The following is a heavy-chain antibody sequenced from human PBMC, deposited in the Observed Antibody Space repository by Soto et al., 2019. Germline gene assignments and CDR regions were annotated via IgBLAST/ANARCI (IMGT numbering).Heavy chain of an antibody. D-gene: IGHD2-2*03. Sequence: SETLSLTCTVSGASISRYSWSWIRQPPGKGLEWIGNIHYNGNTKYSPSLKSRVTMSVDTSKNHFSLKLISVTTADTAVYFCAREGNLGRWIQPLDSWGQGTLVTVSS. CDR2: IHYNGNT. CDR3: AREGNLGRWIQPLDS. V-gene: IGHV4-59*01. J-gene: IGHJ4*02. CDR1: GASISRYS.